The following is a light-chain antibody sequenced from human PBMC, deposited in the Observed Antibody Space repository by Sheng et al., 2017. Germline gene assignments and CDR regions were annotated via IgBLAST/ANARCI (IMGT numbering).Light chain of an antibody. CDR1: QSISSW. Sequence: DIQMTQSPSTLSASMGDRVTITCRASQSISSWLAWYQQKPGKAPKLLIYKASTLESGVPSRFSGSGSGTEFTLTISSLQPDDFATYYCQQYKTYLTFGPGTKVDIK. CDR3: QQYKTYLT. J-gene: IGKJ3*01. V-gene: IGKV1-5*03. CDR2: KAS.